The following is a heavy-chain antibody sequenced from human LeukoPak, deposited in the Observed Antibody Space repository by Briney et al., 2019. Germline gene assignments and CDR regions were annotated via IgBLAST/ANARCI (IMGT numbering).Heavy chain of an antibody. CDR2: ISSSSSYI. J-gene: IGHJ3*02. CDR1: GFTFSSYS. CDR3: ARTYDFGIGPPGDAFDN. Sequence: GGSLRLSCAASGFTFSSYSMNWVRQAPGKGLEWVSSISSSSSYIYYADSVKGRFTISRDNAKNSLYLQMNSLRAEDTAVYYCARTYDFGIGPPGDAFDNWGQGTLVTVFS. V-gene: IGHV3-21*01. D-gene: IGHD3-3*01.